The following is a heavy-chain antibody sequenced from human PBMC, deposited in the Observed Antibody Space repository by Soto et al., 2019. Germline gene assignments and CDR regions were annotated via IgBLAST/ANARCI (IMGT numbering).Heavy chain of an antibody. CDR2: ISYDGSNK. CDR3: AKERYSSSWYRDLYYYYYYGMDV. D-gene: IGHD6-13*01. V-gene: IGHV3-30*18. J-gene: IGHJ6*02. Sequence: PGGSLRLSCAASGFTFSSYAMSWVRQAPGKGLEWVAVISYDGSNKYYADSVKGRFTISRDNSKNTLYLQMNSLRAEDTAVYYCAKERYSSSWYRDLYYYYYYGMDVWGQGTTVTVSS. CDR1: GFTFSSYA.